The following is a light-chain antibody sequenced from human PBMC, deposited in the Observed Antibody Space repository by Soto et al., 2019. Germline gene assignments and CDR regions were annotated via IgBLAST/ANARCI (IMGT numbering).Light chain of an antibody. CDR3: QQLISYPIT. V-gene: IGKV1-9*01. CDR1: QGISSY. CDR2: AAS. Sequence: IQLTQSPSSLSASVGDRVTITCRASQGISSYLAWYQQKPGKAPKLLISAASTLQSGVPSRFSGSRSGTEFTLTISSLQPGDFAAYYCQQLISYPITFGQGTRLEIK. J-gene: IGKJ5*01.